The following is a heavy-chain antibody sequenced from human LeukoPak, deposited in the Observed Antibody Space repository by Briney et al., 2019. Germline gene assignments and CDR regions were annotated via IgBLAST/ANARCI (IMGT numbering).Heavy chain of an antibody. V-gene: IGHV3-48*03. Sequence: GGSLRLPCAASGFTFSSYEMNWVRQAPGKGLEWVSYISSSGSTIYYADSVKGRFTTSRDNSKNTLNLQMNSLRAEDTAVYYCGRAPSSSWHNFDYWGQGTLVTVSS. CDR3: GRAPSSSWHNFDY. D-gene: IGHD6-13*01. J-gene: IGHJ4*02. CDR1: GFTFSSYE. CDR2: ISSSGSTI.